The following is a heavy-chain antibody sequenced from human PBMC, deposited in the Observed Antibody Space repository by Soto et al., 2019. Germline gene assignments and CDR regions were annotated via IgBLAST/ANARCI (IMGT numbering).Heavy chain of an antibody. D-gene: IGHD1-1*01. CDR1: GFTFSSYW. CDR2: ISDDGSST. J-gene: IGHJ4*02. Sequence: GGSLRLSCAASGFTFSSYWMHWVRQAPGKGLVWVSRISDDGSSTSYADSVKGRFTISRDNAKNTLFLQMDSLRAEDTAVYYCARGIGYSAQDYWGQGTLVTV. V-gene: IGHV3-74*01. CDR3: ARGIGYSAQDY.